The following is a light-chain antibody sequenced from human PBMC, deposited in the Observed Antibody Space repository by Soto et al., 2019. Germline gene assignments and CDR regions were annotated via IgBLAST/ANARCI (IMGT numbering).Light chain of an antibody. V-gene: IGKV1-9*01. CDR2: AAS. J-gene: IGKJ4*01. CDR1: QGISSY. CDR3: QRLNSYPLT. Sequence: IQLTQSPSSLSASVGDRVTITCRASQGISSYLVWYQQKPGKAPKLLIYAASTLQSGVPSRFSGSGSGTDFTLTISSLQPEDFATYYCQRLNSYPLTFGGGTKVEIK.